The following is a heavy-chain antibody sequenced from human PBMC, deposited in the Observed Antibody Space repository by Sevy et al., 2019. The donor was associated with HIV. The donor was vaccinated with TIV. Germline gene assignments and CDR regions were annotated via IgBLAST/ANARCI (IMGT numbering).Heavy chain of an antibody. CDR2: IRSKDYGGAT. Sequence: GGSLRLSCTGSGFTFGDYAMSWFRQAPGMGLEWVGFIRSKDYGGATEYAGSEKGRFTISREDSKSIADLQMNGLKTEDTAVYYCTGGYYYDSSGYSDYWGQGTLVTVSS. D-gene: IGHD3-22*01. J-gene: IGHJ4*02. CDR3: TGGYYYDSSGYSDY. CDR1: GFTFGDYA. V-gene: IGHV3-49*03.